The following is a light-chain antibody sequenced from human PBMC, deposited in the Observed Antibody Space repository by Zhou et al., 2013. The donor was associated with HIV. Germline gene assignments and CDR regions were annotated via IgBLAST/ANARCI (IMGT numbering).Light chain of an antibody. CDR1: QSINNW. CDR2: KAS. CDR3: QEANSFPIT. J-gene: IGKJ5*01. Sequence: DIQMTQSPSTLSASVGDRVTIACRASQSINNWLAWYQQRPGKAPKLLIYKASNLESGVPSRFSGSGSGTDFTLTITSLQPEDFATYYCQEANSFPITFGQGTRLEMK. V-gene: IGKV1-5*03.